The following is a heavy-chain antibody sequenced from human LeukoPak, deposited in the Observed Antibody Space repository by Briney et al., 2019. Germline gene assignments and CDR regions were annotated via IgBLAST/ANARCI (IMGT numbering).Heavy chain of an antibody. CDR2: INPNSGNT. CDR1: GYTFTGYY. Sequence: GASVKVSCKASGYTFTGYYMHWVRQAPGQGLEWMGWINPNSGNTGYAQKFQGRVTMTRNTSISTAYMELSSLRSEDTAVYYCARAARYSSGWYEYWGQGTLVTVSS. J-gene: IGHJ4*02. CDR3: ARAARYSSGWYEY. D-gene: IGHD6-19*01. V-gene: IGHV1-8*02.